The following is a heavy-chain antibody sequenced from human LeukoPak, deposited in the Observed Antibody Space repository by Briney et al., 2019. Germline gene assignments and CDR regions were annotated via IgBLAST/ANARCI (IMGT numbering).Heavy chain of an antibody. CDR2: ICYSGST. D-gene: IGHD6-6*01. CDR1: GGSISSYY. CDR3: ARGGGAYSSSYADWFDP. V-gene: IGHV4-59*12. J-gene: IGHJ5*02. Sequence: SETLSLTCTVSGGSISSYYWSWIRQPPGKGLEWIGYICYSGSTNYNPSLKSRVTISVDTSKNQFSLKLSSVTAADTAVYYCARGGGAYSSSYADWFDPWGQGTLVTVSS.